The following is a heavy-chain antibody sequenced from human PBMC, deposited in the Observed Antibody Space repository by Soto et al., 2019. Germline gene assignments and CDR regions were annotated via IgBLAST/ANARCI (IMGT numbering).Heavy chain of an antibody. Sequence: QVQLVQSGAEVKKPGASVKVSCKASGYTFTSYGISWVRQAPGQGLEWMGWISAYNGNTNYAQKLQGRVTMTTDTSTSTAYMELRSLRSDDTAVYYCARDPHYDYVWGSYRSTSLTSYGMDVWGQGTTVTVSS. V-gene: IGHV1-18*01. D-gene: IGHD3-16*02. J-gene: IGHJ6*02. CDR3: ARDPHYDYVWGSYRSTSLTSYGMDV. CDR2: ISAYNGNT. CDR1: GYTFTSYG.